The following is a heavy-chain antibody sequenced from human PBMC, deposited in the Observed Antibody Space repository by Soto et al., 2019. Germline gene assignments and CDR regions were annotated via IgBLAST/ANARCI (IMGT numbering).Heavy chain of an antibody. CDR1: GGTFSSYA. J-gene: IGHJ6*02. CDR3: ARALYDYDFWSGYYRGMDV. D-gene: IGHD3-3*01. Sequence: QVQLVQSGAEVKKPGSSVKVSCKASGGTFSSYAISWVRQAPGQGLEWMGGISAYNGNTNYAQKLQGRVTMTTDTSTSTAYMELRSLRSDDTAVYYCARALYDYDFWSGYYRGMDVWGQGTTVTVSS. V-gene: IGHV1-18*01. CDR2: ISAYNGNT.